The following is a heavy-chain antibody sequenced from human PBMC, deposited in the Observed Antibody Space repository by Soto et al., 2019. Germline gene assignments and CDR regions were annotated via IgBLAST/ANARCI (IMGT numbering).Heavy chain of an antibody. Sequence: QVQLVESGGGVVQPGRSLRLSCAASGFTFSSYGMHWVRQAPGKGLEWVAVISYDGSNKYYADSVKGRFTISRDNSKKTLYLQMNSLRDEDTAVYYCAKDLSYSMYRLMDVWGQGTTVTVSS. J-gene: IGHJ6*02. D-gene: IGHD4-4*01. CDR2: ISYDGSNK. V-gene: IGHV3-30*18. CDR3: AKDLSYSMYRLMDV. CDR1: GFTFSSYG.